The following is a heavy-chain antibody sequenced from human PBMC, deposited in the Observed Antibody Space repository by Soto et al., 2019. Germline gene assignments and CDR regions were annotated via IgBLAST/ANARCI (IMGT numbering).Heavy chain of an antibody. D-gene: IGHD1-1*01. Sequence: ASVKVSCKASGYTFSTYAMHWVRQAPGQSLGWMGWINGGTGQTRYSQRFQDRVTITRDTPASTAYMELTSLTSEDTAVYYCARGKGMEENYYYYGMDIWGQGTTVTVSS. CDR3: ARGKGMEENYYYYGMDI. J-gene: IGHJ6*02. CDR1: GYTFSTYA. CDR2: INGGTGQT. V-gene: IGHV1-3*01.